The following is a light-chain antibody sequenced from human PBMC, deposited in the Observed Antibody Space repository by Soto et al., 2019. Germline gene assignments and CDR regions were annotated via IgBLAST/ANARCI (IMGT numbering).Light chain of an antibody. CDR3: QQSYSTPIT. Sequence: DVQMSQSPSSLSASVGDRVTITCQASHDIRKYLNWYQQKPGKAPKLLIYDASNMETGVPSRFTGSGSGTDFTFTISSLQPEDFATYYCQQSYSTPITFGQGTRLEIK. CDR1: HDIRKY. V-gene: IGKV1-33*01. J-gene: IGKJ5*01. CDR2: DAS.